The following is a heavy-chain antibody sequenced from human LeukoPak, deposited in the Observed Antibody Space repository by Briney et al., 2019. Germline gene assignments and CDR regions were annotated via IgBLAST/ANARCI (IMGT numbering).Heavy chain of an antibody. V-gene: IGHV3-30*03. CDR3: ARCPESSGYYYELDS. D-gene: IGHD3-22*01. CDR2: ISYHGNNK. CDR1: GFTFSLYG. J-gene: IGHJ5*01. Sequence: PRRSLRLSCAASGFTFSLYGMHWVCQAPGKGLEWVAVISYHGNNKYYADSVKGPFTISRDNSKNTLYLQMNSLRAEDTAVYYCARCPESSGYYYELDSWGQASLVSVYS.